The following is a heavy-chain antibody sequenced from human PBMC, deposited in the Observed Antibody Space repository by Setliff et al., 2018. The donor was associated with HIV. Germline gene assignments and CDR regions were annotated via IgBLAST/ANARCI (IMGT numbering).Heavy chain of an antibody. V-gene: IGHV3-23*01. D-gene: IGHD3-22*01. CDR3: AKDIGYYDSSVYFSPLNGFDI. CDR2: MSGSGST. Sequence: GGSLRLSCEASGFTFGNYAMSRVRQAPGKGLEWVAAMSGSGSTYYADSVKGRFTISRDNSKNTLYLQMSSLRADDTAVYYCAKDIGYYDSSVYFSPLNGFDIWGQGTMVTVSS. CDR1: GFTFGNYA. J-gene: IGHJ3*02.